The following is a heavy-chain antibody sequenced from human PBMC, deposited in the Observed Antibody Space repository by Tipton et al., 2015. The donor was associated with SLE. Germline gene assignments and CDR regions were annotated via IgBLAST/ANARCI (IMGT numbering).Heavy chain of an antibody. CDR1: GGSISSYY. CDR3: ARERGSAFDY. J-gene: IGHJ4*02. V-gene: IGHV4-59*12. Sequence: TLSLTCTVSGGSISSYYWSWIRQPPGKGLEWIGYIYYSGSTYYNPSLKSRVTISVDTSKNQFSLKLSSVTAADTAVYYCARERGSAFDYWGQGTLVTVSS. D-gene: IGHD6-19*01. CDR2: IYYSGST.